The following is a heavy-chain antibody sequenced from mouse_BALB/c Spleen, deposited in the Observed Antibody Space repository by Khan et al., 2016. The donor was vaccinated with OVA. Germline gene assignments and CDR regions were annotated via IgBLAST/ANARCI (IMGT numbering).Heavy chain of an antibody. Sequence: QVQLKQSGAELLRPGTSVKMSCKAGGYTFTNYLIGWVKQRPGHGLEWIGDIYPGVYYTNYNEKFKGKATLTADTSSNTVFMQLSSLTFEDSAIYYCARYPSWYFDVWGAGTTVTVSS. CDR2: IYPGVYYT. V-gene: IGHV1-63*02. CDR1: GYTFTNYL. CDR3: ARYPSWYFDV. J-gene: IGHJ1*01.